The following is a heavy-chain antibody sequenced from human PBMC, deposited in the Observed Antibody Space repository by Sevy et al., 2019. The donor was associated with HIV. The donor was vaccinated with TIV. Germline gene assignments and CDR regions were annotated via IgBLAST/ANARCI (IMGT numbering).Heavy chain of an antibody. D-gene: IGHD6-19*01. CDR2: ISYDGSNK. V-gene: IGHV3-30-3*01. Sequence: GGSLRLSCAASGFTFSSYAMHWVRQAPGKGLEWVAVISYDGSNKYYAHSVKGRFTISRDNSKNTLYLQMNSLRAEDTAVYYCARVAYSSGWFDYWGQGTLVTVSS. CDR3: ARVAYSSGWFDY. CDR1: GFTFSSYA. J-gene: IGHJ4*02.